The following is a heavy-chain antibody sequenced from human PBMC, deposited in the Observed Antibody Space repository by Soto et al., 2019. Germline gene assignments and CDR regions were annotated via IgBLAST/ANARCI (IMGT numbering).Heavy chain of an antibody. J-gene: IGHJ4*02. V-gene: IGHV4-34*01. CDR1: GGSFSGYY. CDR2: INHSGST. CDR3: ARLEWFGEFN. Sequence: SETLSLTCAVYGGSFSGYYWSWIRQPPGKGLEWIGEINHSGSTIYNPSLKSRVTISVDKSKNQFSLKLSSVTAADTAVYYCARLEWFGEFNWGQGTLVTVSS. D-gene: IGHD3-10*01.